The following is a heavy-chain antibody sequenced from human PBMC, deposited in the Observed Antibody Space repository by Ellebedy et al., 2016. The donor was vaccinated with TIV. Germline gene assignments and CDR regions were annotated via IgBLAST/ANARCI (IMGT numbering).Heavy chain of an antibody. CDR2: ISSSSIYI. CDR3: ARTGGNGEYFQY. Sequence: PGGSLRLSCAASGFTFSTYSMNWVRQAPGQGLEWVSSISSSSIYIYYVDSVKGRFTISRDDAKNSLYLQMNSLRAEDTAVYYCARTGGNGEYFQYWGQGTLVIVSS. CDR1: GFTFSTYS. V-gene: IGHV3-21*01. J-gene: IGHJ1*01. D-gene: IGHD4-23*01.